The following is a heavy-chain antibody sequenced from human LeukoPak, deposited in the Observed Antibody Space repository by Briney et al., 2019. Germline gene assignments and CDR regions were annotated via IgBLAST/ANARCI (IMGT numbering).Heavy chain of an antibody. D-gene: IGHD6-13*01. V-gene: IGHV4-59*08. Sequence: PSETLSLTCTVSGGSISRYYWSWIRQPPGKGLEWIGYIYYSGSTNYNPSLKSRVTISVDTSKNQFSLKLSSVTAADTAVYYCARHSGIAAANWFDPWGQGTLVTVSS. CDR2: IYYSGST. CDR3: ARHSGIAAANWFDP. J-gene: IGHJ5*02. CDR1: GGSISRYY.